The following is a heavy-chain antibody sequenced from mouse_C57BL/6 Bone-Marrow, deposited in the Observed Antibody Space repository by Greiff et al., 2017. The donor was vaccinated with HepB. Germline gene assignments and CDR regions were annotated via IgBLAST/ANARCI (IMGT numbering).Heavy chain of an antibody. D-gene: IGHD1-1*01. CDR3: ARERSITKDWFAY. CDR1: GYTFTSYW. V-gene: IGHV1-7*01. Sequence: QVQLQQSGAELAKPGASVKLSCKASGYTFTSYWMHWVKQRPGQGLEWIGYINPSSGYTKYNQKFKDKATLTADKSSSTAYMQLSSLTYEDSAVYYCARERSITKDWFAYWGQGTLVTVSA. CDR2: INPSSGYT. J-gene: IGHJ3*01.